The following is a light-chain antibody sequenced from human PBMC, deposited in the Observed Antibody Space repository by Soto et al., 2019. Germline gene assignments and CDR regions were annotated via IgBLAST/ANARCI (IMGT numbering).Light chain of an antibody. CDR1: SSDVGGYNY. CDR2: EVS. J-gene: IGLJ1*01. CDR3: SSYTSSSTFYV. V-gene: IGLV2-14*01. Sequence: QSVLTQPASVSGSPGQSITISCTGTSSDVGGYNYVSWYQQHPGKAPKLMIYEVSNRPSGVSNRFSGSKSGNTASLTISGLQAEDGADYYCSSYTSSSTFYVFGTGTKVTVL.